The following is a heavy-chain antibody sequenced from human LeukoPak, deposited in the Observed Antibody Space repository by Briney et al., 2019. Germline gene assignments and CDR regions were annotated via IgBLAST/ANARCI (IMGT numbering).Heavy chain of an antibody. J-gene: IGHJ6*03. D-gene: IGHD3-10*01. CDR2: ISGSGGST. Sequence: GGSLRLSCAASGFTFSGSTMHWVRQAPGKGLEWVSAISGSGGSTYYADSVRGRFTISRDNSKNTLYLQMNSLRAEDTAVYYCAKDSGLLWFGESRDYMDVWGKGTTVTVSS. V-gene: IGHV3-23*01. CDR3: AKDSGLLWFGESRDYMDV. CDR1: GFTFSGST.